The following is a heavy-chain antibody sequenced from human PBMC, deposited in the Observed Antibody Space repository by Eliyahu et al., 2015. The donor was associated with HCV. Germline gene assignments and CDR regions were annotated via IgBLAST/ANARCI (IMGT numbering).Heavy chain of an antibody. D-gene: IGHD3-16*01. CDR1: GFTFSDYG. V-gene: IGHV3-30*02. Sequence: QAHLVESGGGVVQPGGSLRLSCAASGFTFSDYGMHWVRQAPGQGLEWVTFIRHDGSYKYYGNSVTGRFTVSRDNFKNTLYLQMNSLTPEDTAVYYCAKDPGDMRSGFHMDVWGQGTTVSVSS. J-gene: IGHJ6*02. CDR3: AKDPGDMRSGFHMDV. CDR2: IRHDGSYK.